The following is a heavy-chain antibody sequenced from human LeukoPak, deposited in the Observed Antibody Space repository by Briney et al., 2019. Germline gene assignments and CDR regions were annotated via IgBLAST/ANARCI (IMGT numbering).Heavy chain of an antibody. CDR2: IVVGSGNT. J-gene: IGHJ2*01. Sequence: GASVKVSCKASGFTFTSSTMQWVRQARGQRLEWIGWIVVGSGNTNYAQKFQERVTITRDMSTSTAYMELSSLRSEDTAVYYCAAAGDYYDSSGYYLRYWYFDLWGRSTLVTVSS. V-gene: IGHV1-58*02. D-gene: IGHD3-22*01. CDR1: GFTFTSST. CDR3: AAAGDYYDSSGYYLRYWYFDL.